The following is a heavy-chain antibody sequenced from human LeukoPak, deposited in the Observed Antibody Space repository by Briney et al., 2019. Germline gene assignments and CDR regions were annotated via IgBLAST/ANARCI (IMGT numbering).Heavy chain of an antibody. J-gene: IGHJ4*02. V-gene: IGHV1-69*06. CDR1: GYTFTSYG. CDR3: ARGYYDSSGYYSIDY. CDR2: IIPIFGTA. Sequence: SVKVSCKASGYTFTSYGISWVRQAPGQGLEWMGGIIPIFGTANYAQKFQGRVTITADKSTSTAYMELSSLRSEDTAVYYCARGYYDSSGYYSIDYWGQGTLVTVSS. D-gene: IGHD3-22*01.